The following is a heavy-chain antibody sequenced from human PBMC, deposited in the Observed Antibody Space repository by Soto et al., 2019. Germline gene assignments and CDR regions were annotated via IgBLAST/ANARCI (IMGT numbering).Heavy chain of an antibody. CDR2: INHSGST. D-gene: IGHD6-13*01. CDR1: GGSFSGYY. CDR3: ARRRMPQQLVRYRYFDL. V-gene: IGHV4-34*01. J-gene: IGHJ2*01. Sequence: SETLSLTCAVYGGSFSGYYWSWIRQPPGKGLEWIGEINHSGSTNYNPSLKSRVTISVDTSKNQFSLKLSSVTAADTAVYYCARRRMPQQLVRYRYFDLWGRGTLVTVSS.